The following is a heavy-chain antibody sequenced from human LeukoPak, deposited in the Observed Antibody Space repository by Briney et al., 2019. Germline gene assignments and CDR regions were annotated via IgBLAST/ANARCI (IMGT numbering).Heavy chain of an antibody. J-gene: IGHJ4*02. CDR2: IYYSGSP. CDR1: GGSISSGGYY. V-gene: IGHV4-61*08. Sequence: SETLSLTCTVSGGSISSGGYYWSWIRQHPGKGLEWIGYIYYSGSPNYNPSLKSRVTISVDTSKNQFSLKLSSVTAADTAVYYCASGASWEPPLYFDYWGQGTLVTVSS. D-gene: IGHD1-26*01. CDR3: ASGASWEPPLYFDY.